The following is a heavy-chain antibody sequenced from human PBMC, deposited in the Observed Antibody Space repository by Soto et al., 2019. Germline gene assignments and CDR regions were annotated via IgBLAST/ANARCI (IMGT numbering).Heavy chain of an antibody. D-gene: IGHD6-19*01. Sequence: PGGSQSLSCTASGFTFRSYSMSWVRQAPGKGLEWVSAISGSGGSTYYADSVKGRFTISRHNSKNTLYLQMNSLRAEDTAVYYCAREGAGTDYWGQGTLVTVSS. CDR2: ISGSGGST. J-gene: IGHJ4*02. CDR3: AREGAGTDY. CDR1: GFTFRSYS. V-gene: IGHV3-23*01.